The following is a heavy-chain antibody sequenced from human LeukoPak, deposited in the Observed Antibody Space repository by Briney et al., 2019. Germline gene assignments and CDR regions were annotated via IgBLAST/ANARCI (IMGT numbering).Heavy chain of an antibody. Sequence: QPGGSLRLSCAASGFTFSSCAMSWVRQAPGKGLEWVSAISGSGGSTYYADSVKGRFTISRDNSKNTLYLQMNSLRAEDTAVYYCAKDPMAMIRGVSSLVDYWGQGTLVTVSS. D-gene: IGHD3-10*01. CDR2: ISGSGGST. J-gene: IGHJ4*02. V-gene: IGHV3-23*01. CDR1: GFTFSSCA. CDR3: AKDPMAMIRGVSSLVDY.